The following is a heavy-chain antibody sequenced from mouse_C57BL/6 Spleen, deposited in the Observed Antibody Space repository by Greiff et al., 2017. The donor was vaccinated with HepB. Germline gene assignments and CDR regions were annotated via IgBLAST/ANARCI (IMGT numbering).Heavy chain of an antibody. V-gene: IGHV5-6*01. CDR3: ARHGANWDPPYYFDY. CDR1: GFTFSSYG. Sequence: EVKLVESGGDLVKPGGSLKLSCAASGFTFSSYGMSWVRQTPDKRLEWVATISSGGSYTYYPDSVKGRFTISRDNAKNTLYLQMSSLKSEDTAMYYCARHGANWDPPYYFDYWGQGTTLTVSS. CDR2: ISSGGSYT. J-gene: IGHJ2*01. D-gene: IGHD4-1*01.